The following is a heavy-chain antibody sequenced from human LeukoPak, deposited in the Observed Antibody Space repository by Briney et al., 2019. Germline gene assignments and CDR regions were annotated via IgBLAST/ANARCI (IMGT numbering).Heavy chain of an antibody. J-gene: IGHJ2*01. V-gene: IGHV4-39*07. CDR2: IYYSGST. CDR1: GGSISSSSYY. Sequence: PSETLSLTCTVSGGSISSSSYYWGWIRQPPGKGLEWIGSIYYSGSTYYNPSLKSRVTISVDTSKNQFSLKLSSVTAADTAVYYCARRYERGNSDWYFDLWGRGTLVTVSS. CDR3: ARRYERGNSDWYFDL. D-gene: IGHD4-23*01.